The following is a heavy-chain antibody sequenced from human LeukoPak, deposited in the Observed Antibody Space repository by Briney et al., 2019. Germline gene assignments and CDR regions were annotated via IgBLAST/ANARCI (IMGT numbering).Heavy chain of an antibody. J-gene: IGHJ4*02. D-gene: IGHD6-13*01. CDR3: ARETAGTFHFDF. CDR2: IYPGDSDT. CDR1: GYTFTSYW. V-gene: IGHV5-51*01. Sequence: GESLKISCKGSGYTFTSYWIGWVRQMPGKAPEWMGIIYPGDSDTRYSPSFQGQVTISADKSIRTAYLQWSSLKASDTAIYYCARETAGTFHFDFWGQGTLVTASP.